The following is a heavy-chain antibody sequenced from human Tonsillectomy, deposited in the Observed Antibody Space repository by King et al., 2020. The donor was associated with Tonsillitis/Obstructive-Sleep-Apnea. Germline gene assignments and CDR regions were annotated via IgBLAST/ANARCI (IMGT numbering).Heavy chain of an antibody. Sequence: VQLVESGGGLVQPGGSLRLSCAASGFTFSSYWMSWFRQAPGKGLEWVANIKQDGSEKYCVDSVKVRFTISRDNAKNSLYLQMNSLRAEDTYVYYCARGVGYSPTDYWGQGTLVTDPS. CDR1: GFTFSSYW. CDR3: ARGVGYSPTDY. CDR2: IKQDGSEK. J-gene: IGHJ4*02. D-gene: IGHD2-2*02. V-gene: IGHV3-7*03.